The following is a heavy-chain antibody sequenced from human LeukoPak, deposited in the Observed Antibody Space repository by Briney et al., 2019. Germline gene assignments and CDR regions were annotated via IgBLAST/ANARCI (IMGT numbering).Heavy chain of an antibody. V-gene: IGHV1-2*02. CDR1: GYTFTGYY. CDR2: INPNSGGT. D-gene: IGHD6-6*01. J-gene: IGHJ3*02. CDR3: ARDPTSIAALGKKNAFDI. Sequence: ASVKVSCTASGYTFTGYYMHWVRQAPGQGLEWMGWINPNSGGTNYAQKFQGRVTMTRDTSISTAYMELSRLRSDDTAVYYCARDPTSIAALGKKNAFDIWGQETMVTVSS.